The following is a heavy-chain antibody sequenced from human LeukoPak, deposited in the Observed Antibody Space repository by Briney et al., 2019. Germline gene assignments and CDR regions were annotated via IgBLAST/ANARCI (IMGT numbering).Heavy chain of an antibody. Sequence: GGSLRLSCAASGFSFSNYAMSWVRQAPGKGLEWVSAISGSGSGTYYADSVKGQFTISRDNSKNTLYLQMNSLRAEDTAVYYCAKDSRGYDKRFDYWGQGTLVTVSS. CDR2: ISGSGSGT. CDR1: GFSFSNYA. CDR3: AKDSRGYDKRFDY. D-gene: IGHD5-12*01. J-gene: IGHJ4*02. V-gene: IGHV3-23*01.